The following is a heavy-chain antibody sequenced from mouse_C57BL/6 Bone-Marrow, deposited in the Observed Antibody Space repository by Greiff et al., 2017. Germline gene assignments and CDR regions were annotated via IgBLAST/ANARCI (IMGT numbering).Heavy chain of an antibody. D-gene: IGHD1-1*01. CDR2: IYPGSGST. V-gene: IGHV1-55*01. CDR1: GYTFTSYW. Sequence: VQLQQPGAELVKPGASVKMSCKASGYTFTSYWITWVKQRPGQGLEWIGDIYPGSGSTNYNEKFKSKATLTVDTSSSTAYMQLSSLTSEDSAVYYYARKGTTVVAYYFDYWGQGTTLTVSS. CDR3: ARKGTTVVAYYFDY. J-gene: IGHJ2*01.